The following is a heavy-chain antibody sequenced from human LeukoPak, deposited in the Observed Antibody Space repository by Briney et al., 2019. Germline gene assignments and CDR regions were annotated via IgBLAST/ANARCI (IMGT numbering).Heavy chain of an antibody. CDR3: ARSIFGVVGTNYYYYMDV. Sequence: ASVKVSCKASGGTFSSYAISWVRQAPGQGLEWMGGIIPIFGTANYAQKFQGRVTITADESTSTAYMELSSLRSEDTAVYYCARSIFGVVGTNYYYYMDVWGKGTTVTVSS. CDR1: GGTFSSYA. CDR2: IIPIFGTA. D-gene: IGHD3-3*01. J-gene: IGHJ6*03. V-gene: IGHV1-69*13.